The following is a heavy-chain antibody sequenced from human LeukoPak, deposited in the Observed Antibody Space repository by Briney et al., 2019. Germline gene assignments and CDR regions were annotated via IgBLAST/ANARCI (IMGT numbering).Heavy chain of an antibody. J-gene: IGHJ4*02. V-gene: IGHV3-23*01. D-gene: IGHD3-10*02. CDR1: GFTFSSYA. CDR2: ISGSGGST. Sequence: GGSLRLSCAASGFTFSSYAMSWVRQAPGKGLEWVSTISGSGGSTYYADSVKGRFTISRDNSKNTLYLQMNSLRAEDTAVYYCILNYYVGGSYYRRGHSWGQETLVTVSS. CDR3: ILNYYVGGSYYRRGHS.